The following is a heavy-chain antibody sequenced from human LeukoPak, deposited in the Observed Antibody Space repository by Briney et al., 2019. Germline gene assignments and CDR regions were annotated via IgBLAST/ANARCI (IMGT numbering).Heavy chain of an antibody. Sequence: GGSLRLSCAASGFTFSNNAMSWVRQAPGKGLEWVSATSTSGGSAYYADSVKGRFTISRDNSKNTLYLQMDSLRADDTAVYYCARYSGSYYYPPAWDLWGQGTLVAVSS. J-gene: IGHJ4*02. CDR1: GFTFSNNA. D-gene: IGHD1-26*01. CDR3: ARYSGSYYYPPAWDL. V-gene: IGHV3-23*01. CDR2: TSTSGGSA.